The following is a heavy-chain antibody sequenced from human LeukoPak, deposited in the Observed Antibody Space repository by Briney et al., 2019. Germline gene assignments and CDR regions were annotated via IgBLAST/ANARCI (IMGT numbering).Heavy chain of an antibody. CDR1: GFTFSSYG. CDR3: ARGELRYFDWTDY. Sequence: TGGSLRLSCAASGFTFSSYGMHWVRQAPGKGLEWVAVIWYDGSNKYYADSVKGRFTISRDNSKNTLYLQMNSLRAEDTAVYHCARGELRYFDWTDYWGQGTLVTVSS. CDR2: IWYDGSNK. V-gene: IGHV3-33*01. D-gene: IGHD3-9*01. J-gene: IGHJ4*02.